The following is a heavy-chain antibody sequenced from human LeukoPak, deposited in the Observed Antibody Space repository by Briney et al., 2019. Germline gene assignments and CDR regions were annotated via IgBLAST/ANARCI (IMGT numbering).Heavy chain of an antibody. J-gene: IGHJ4*02. D-gene: IGHD5-18*01. V-gene: IGHV1-2*02. Sequence: ASVKVSCKASGYTFTGYYMHWVRQAPGQGLEWMGWINPNSGGTNYAQKFQGRVTMTRDTSISTAYMELSRLRSDGTAVYYCARGHSYGYNVDYWGQGTLATVSS. CDR1: GYTFTGYY. CDR2: INPNSGGT. CDR3: ARGHSYGYNVDY.